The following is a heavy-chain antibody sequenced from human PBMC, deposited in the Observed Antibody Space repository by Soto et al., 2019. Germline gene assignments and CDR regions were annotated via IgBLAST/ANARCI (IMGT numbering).Heavy chain of an antibody. CDR3: ARAPRRIAVAGTRDY. D-gene: IGHD6-19*01. CDR2: ISAYNGNT. Sequence: QVQLVQSGAEVKKPGASVKVYCKASGYTFTSYGISWVRQAPGQGLEWMGWISAYNGNTNYAQKRQGRVTMTTDTSTSTAYMERRSLRSDDTAVYYCARAPRRIAVAGTRDYWGQGTLVTVSS. J-gene: IGHJ4*02. CDR1: GYTFTSYG. V-gene: IGHV1-18*01.